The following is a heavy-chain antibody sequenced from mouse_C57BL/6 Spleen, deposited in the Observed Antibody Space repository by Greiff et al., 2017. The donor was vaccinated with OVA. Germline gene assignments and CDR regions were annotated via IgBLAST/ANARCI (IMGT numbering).Heavy chain of an antibody. D-gene: IGHD1-1*01. CDR1: GFTFSDSG. V-gene: IGHV5-17*01. CDR3: ATYCNYFDY. J-gene: IGHJ2*01. CDR2: ISSGSSTI. Sequence: EVQVVESGGGLVKPGGSLKLSCAASGFTFSDSGMHWVRQAPEKGLEWVAYISSGSSTISYADTVKGRFPISRDNAKHTLFLQMTSLRSEDTAMYYCATYCNYFDYWGQGTTLTVSS.